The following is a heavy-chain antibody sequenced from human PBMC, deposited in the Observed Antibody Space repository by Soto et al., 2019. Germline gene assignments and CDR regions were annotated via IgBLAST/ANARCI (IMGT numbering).Heavy chain of an antibody. J-gene: IGHJ4*02. Sequence: QVQLVESGGGVVQPGRSLRLSCAASGFTFSSYGMHWVRQAPGKRLEWVAVISYDGSNKYYADTVKGRFTISRDNSKNTLYLQMNSLRAEDTAVYYCAKGEHLGSGNYYNPYYFDYWGQGTLVTVSS. CDR1: GFTFSSYG. CDR3: AKGEHLGSGNYYNPYYFDY. D-gene: IGHD3-10*01. V-gene: IGHV3-30*18. CDR2: ISYDGSNK.